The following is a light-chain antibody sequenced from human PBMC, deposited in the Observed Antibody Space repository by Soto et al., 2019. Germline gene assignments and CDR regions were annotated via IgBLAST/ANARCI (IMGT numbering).Light chain of an antibody. CDR2: AAS. Sequence: AIRMTQSPSSLSASTGDRVTITCRASQGISSYLAWYQQKPGKPPKLLIYAASTLQSGVPSRFSGSGSGTDFTLTISCLQTEYFATYYCQQYYSYPRTFGQGTKLEIK. V-gene: IGKV1-8*01. CDR3: QQYYSYPRT. J-gene: IGKJ2*01. CDR1: QGISSY.